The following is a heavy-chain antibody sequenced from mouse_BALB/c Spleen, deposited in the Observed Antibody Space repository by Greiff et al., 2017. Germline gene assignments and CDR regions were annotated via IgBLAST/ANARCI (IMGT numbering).Heavy chain of an antibody. D-gene: IGHD2-9*01. J-gene: IGHJ3*01. CDR3: ARSYYGYDEGVWFAY. CDR2: ISYSGST. V-gene: IGHV3-2*02. Sequence: EVQLQESGPGLVKPSQSLSLTCTVTGYSITSDYAWNWIRQFPGNKLEWMGYISYSGSTSYNPSLKSRISITRDTSKNQFFLQLNSVTTEDTATYYCARSYYGYDEGVWFAYWGQGTLVTVSA. CDR1: GYSITSDYA.